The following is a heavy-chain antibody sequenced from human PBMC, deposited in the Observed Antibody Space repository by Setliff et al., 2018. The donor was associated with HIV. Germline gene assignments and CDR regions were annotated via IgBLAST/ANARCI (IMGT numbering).Heavy chain of an antibody. CDR2: ISSSISYI. Sequence: PGGSLRLSCAASGFTFSSYSMNWVRQAPGKGLEWVSSISSSISYIYYADSVKGRFTISRDNAKNSLYLQMNSLRAEDTAVYYCARDEWELERRYYYYGMDVWGQGTTVTVSS. V-gene: IGHV3-21*01. CDR1: GFTFSSYS. CDR3: ARDEWELERRYYYYGMDV. J-gene: IGHJ6*02. D-gene: IGHD1-26*01.